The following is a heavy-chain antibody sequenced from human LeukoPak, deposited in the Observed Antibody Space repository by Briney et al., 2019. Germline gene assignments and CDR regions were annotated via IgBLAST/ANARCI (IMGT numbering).Heavy chain of an antibody. D-gene: IGHD6-19*01. Sequence: GGSLRLSCEASGFTFSTYWMSWVRQAPGKGLEWVSAISGSGGSTYYADSVKGRFTISRDNSKNTLYLQMNSLRAEDTAVYYCAKFLRMAVAGREGYGMDVWGQGTTVTVSS. CDR1: GFTFSTYW. J-gene: IGHJ6*02. CDR2: ISGSGGST. CDR3: AKFLRMAVAGREGYGMDV. V-gene: IGHV3-23*01.